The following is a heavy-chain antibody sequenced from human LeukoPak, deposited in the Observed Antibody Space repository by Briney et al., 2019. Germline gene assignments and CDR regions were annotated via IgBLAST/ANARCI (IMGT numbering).Heavy chain of an antibody. Sequence: KPSETLSLTCTVSGGSISSYYWSWIRQPPGKGLEWIGYIYHSGSTYYNPSLKSRVTISVDTSKNQFSLKLSSVTAADTAVYYCARGLERWLQRFDYWGQGTLVTVSS. J-gene: IGHJ4*02. CDR3: ARGLERWLQRFDY. CDR1: GGSISSYY. CDR2: IYHSGST. V-gene: IGHV4-59*12. D-gene: IGHD5-24*01.